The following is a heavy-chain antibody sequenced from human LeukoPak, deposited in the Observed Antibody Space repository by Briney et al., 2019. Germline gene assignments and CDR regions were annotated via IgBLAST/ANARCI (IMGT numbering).Heavy chain of an antibody. CDR3: ADYGVSGVRNNFY. J-gene: IGHJ4*02. D-gene: IGHD3-3*01. V-gene: IGHV3-23*01. CDR1: GLAFSSYA. Sequence: PGGSLRLPCAASGLAFSSYAMSWVRQPPGKGLEWVSTIGVASITFYADSVKGRFTISRDNSRNTVYLQMTSLRADDTALYYCADYGVSGVRNNFYWGLGTLVTVSS. CDR2: IGVASIT.